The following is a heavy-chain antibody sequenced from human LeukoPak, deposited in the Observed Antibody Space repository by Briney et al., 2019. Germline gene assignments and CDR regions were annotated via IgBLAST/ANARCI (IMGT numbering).Heavy chain of an antibody. J-gene: IGHJ4*02. CDR1: GGSISSGSYY. CDR2: IYTSGST. V-gene: IGHV4-61*02. CDR3: ARQNDFWSGYYHDY. D-gene: IGHD3-3*01. Sequence: SQTLSLTCTVSGGSISSGSYYWSWIRQPAGKGLEWIGRIYTSGSTNYNPSLKSRVTLSVDTSKNQFSLKLSSVTAADTAVYYCARQNDFWSGYYHDYWGQGTLVTVSS.